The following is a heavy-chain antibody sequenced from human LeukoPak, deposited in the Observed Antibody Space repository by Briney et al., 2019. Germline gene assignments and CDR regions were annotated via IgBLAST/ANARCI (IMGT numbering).Heavy chain of an antibody. D-gene: IGHD4-23*01. CDR3: ARDGGYGGNSGPFFDY. V-gene: IGHV3-21*05. CDR1: GFTFSSYS. J-gene: IGHJ4*02. CDR2: ISSSSSYI. Sequence: GGSLRLSCAASGFTFSSYSMNWVRQAPGKGLEWVSYISSSSSYIYYADSVKGRFTISRDNAKNSLYLQMNSLRAEDTAVYYCARDGGYGGNSGPFFDYWGQGTLVTVSS.